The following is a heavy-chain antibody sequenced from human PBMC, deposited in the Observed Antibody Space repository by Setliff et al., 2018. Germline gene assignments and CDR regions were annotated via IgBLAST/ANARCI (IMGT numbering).Heavy chain of an antibody. CDR3: ARGPRHNFWSGYYLVAVNY. V-gene: IGHV1-8*02. CDR2: INPNSGNT. J-gene: IGHJ4*02. CDR1: GYSFTDFYD. Sequence: RASVKVSCKTSGYSFTDFYDINWVRQATGQGLEWMGWINPNSGNTGYAQNFQGRVTMTRNTSISTAYMELSSLRFEDTAVYYCARGPRHNFWSGYYLVAVNYWGQGTLVTVSS. D-gene: IGHD3-3*01.